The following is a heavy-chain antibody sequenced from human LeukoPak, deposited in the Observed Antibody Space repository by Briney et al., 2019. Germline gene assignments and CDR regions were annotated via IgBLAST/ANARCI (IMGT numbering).Heavy chain of an antibody. J-gene: IGHJ5*02. CDR1: GFTVSSNY. CDR3: ARGAHTRYCSGGSCYL. Sequence: GGSLRLSCAASGFTVSSNYMSWVRQAPGKGLEWVSVIYSGGSTYYADSVKGRFTISRDNSKNTLYLQMNSLRAEDTAVYYCARGAHTRYCSGGSCYLWGQGTLVTVSS. V-gene: IGHV3-66*01. CDR2: IYSGGST. D-gene: IGHD2-15*01.